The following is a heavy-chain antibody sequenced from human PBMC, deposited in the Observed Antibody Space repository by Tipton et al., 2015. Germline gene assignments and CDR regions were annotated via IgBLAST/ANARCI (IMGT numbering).Heavy chain of an antibody. V-gene: IGHV4-61*01. J-gene: IGHJ5*02. CDR1: GGSVSSGSAYH. Sequence: GLVKPSETLSLTCTVSGGSVSSGSAYHWSWIRQPPGKGLEWIGNIDYSGTKNYNPSLKSRVTISLDTSKNQFSLKLSSVTAADTAVYYCARLEEDCSDNICFAFDPWGQGTLVTVSS. CDR2: IDYSGTK. D-gene: IGHD2-2*01. CDR3: ARLEEDCSDNICFAFDP.